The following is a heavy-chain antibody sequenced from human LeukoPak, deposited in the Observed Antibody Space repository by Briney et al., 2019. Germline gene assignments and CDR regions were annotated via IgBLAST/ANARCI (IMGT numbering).Heavy chain of an antibody. CDR3: NVFWTGYSFDY. V-gene: IGHV3-7*01. CDR2: IKKDGSER. J-gene: IGHJ4*02. CDR1: GFTFSSYT. D-gene: IGHD3/OR15-3a*01. Sequence: GGSLRLSCAASGFTFSSYTMNWVRQPPGKGLEWVANIKKDGSERYYGDSVKGRFTISRDNAKNSLYLQMNSLRAEDTAVYYCNVFWTGYSFDYWGRGTLVTVSS.